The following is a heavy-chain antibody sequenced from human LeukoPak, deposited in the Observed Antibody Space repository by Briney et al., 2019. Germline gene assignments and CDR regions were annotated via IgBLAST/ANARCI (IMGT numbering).Heavy chain of an antibody. CDR3: ARVGSGYDFFDY. CDR1: GGAISGYY. Sequence: PSETLSLTCTVSGGAISGYYWNWIRQPAGKGLEWLGRVYSSGSTKYNPSLESRVTMSVDTSKNQFSLKLNFVTAADTAVYYCARVGSGYDFFDYWGQGTLVTVSS. V-gene: IGHV4-4*07. D-gene: IGHD3/OR15-3a*01. CDR2: VYSSGST. J-gene: IGHJ4*02.